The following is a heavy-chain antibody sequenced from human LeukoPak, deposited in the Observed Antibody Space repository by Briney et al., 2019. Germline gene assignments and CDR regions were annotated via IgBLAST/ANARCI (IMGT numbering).Heavy chain of an antibody. CDR1: GGSFSGYY. CDR3: ARDPQGGARAFDI. CDR2: IYSSGST. D-gene: IGHD1-26*01. V-gene: IGHV4-31*11. J-gene: IGHJ3*02. Sequence: SETLSLTCAVYGGSFSGYYWSWIRQHPGTGLEWIGYIYSSGSTYYNPSLRSRVSISVDTSKNHFSLKLSSVTAADTAMYYCARDPQGGARAFDIWGQGTMVTVSS.